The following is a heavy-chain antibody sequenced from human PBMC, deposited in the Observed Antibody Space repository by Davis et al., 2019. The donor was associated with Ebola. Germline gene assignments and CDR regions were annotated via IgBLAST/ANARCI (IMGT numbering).Heavy chain of an antibody. Sequence: GESLKISCAASGFTFSSYWMSWLRQAPGKGLEWVANIKQDGSEKYYVDSVKGRFTISRDNAKNSLYLQMNSLRAEDTAVYYCARDGGRDSWDWGQGTLVTVSS. CDR2: IKQDGSEK. J-gene: IGHJ4*02. CDR3: ARDGGRDSWD. D-gene: IGHD6-13*01. V-gene: IGHV3-7*01. CDR1: GFTFSSYW.